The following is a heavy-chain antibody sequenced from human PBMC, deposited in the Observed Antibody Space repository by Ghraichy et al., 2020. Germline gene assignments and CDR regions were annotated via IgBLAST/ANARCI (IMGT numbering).Heavy chain of an antibody. Sequence: GESLNISCAASGFTFRSYAMNWVRQVPGKGLEWVASISGSGDSTYYADPVKGRFTISRDNSKKTLYLQINSLRAEDTAVYYCAKMSCGSTACYPLDFWGQGTLVTVSS. V-gene: IGHV3-23*01. D-gene: IGHD2-2*01. CDR1: GFTFRSYA. CDR2: ISGSGDST. J-gene: IGHJ4*02. CDR3: AKMSCGSTACYPLDF.